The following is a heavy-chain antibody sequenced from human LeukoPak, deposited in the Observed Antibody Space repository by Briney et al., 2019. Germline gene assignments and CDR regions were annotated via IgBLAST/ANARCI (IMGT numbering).Heavy chain of an antibody. D-gene: IGHD3-9*01. CDR1: GYIFTSYY. V-gene: IGHV1-46*01. J-gene: IGHJ5*02. CDR3: ARVLIDILTGNGGFDP. Sequence: GASVKVSCKASGYIFTSYYMHWVRQAPGQGLEWIGIINPSGGSTNYAQKFQGRVTMTRDTSTSTVYMELSSLRSEDTAVYYCARVLIDILTGNGGFDPWGQGTLVTVSS. CDR2: INPSGGST.